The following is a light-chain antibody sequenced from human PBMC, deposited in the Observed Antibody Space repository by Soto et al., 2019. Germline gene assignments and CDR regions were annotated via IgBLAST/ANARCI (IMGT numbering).Light chain of an antibody. CDR2: GSS. V-gene: IGLV1-40*01. CDR3: QSYDSSLSASV. J-gene: IGLJ2*01. CDR1: SSNIGAGYA. Sequence: QSVLTQPPSVSGAPGQRVTISCTGSSSNIGAGYAVHWYQQLPGTAPKLLIYGSSNRPSGVPDRFSGSKSGTSPSLAITGLQAEDEADYYCQSYDSSLSASVFGGGTKLTVL.